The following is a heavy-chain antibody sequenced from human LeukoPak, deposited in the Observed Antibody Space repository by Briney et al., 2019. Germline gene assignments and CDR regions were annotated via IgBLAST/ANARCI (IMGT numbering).Heavy chain of an antibody. CDR2: ISAYNGNT. D-gene: IGHD2-21*02. CDR1: GYTFTSYG. Sequence: GASVKVSCKASGYTFTSYGISWVRQAPGQGLEWMGWISAYNGNTNYAQKLQGRVTMTTDTSTSTAYMELRSLRSDDTAVYYCARATYCGGDCYRNDAFXIWGXGTMVTVSS. CDR3: ARATYCGGDCYRNDAFXI. J-gene: IGHJ3*02. V-gene: IGHV1-18*01.